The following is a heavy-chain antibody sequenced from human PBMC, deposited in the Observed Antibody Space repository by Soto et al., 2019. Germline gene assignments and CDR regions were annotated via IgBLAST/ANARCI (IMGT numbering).Heavy chain of an antibody. Sequence: ASVKVSCKASGYTFTSYAMHWVRQAPGQRLEWMGWINAGNGNTKYSQKFQGRVTITRDTSASTAYMELSSLRSEDTAVYYCARDITMVRGVIITAGYWGQGTLVTVSS. D-gene: IGHD3-10*01. CDR1: GYTFTSYA. CDR2: INAGNGNT. J-gene: IGHJ4*02. CDR3: ARDITMVRGVIITAGY. V-gene: IGHV1-3*01.